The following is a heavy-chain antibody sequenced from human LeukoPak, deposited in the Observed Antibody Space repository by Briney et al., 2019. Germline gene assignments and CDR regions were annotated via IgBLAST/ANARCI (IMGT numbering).Heavy chain of an antibody. CDR3: ARCRHSYDSSGFPHY. D-gene: IGHD3-22*01. CDR1: GFTFNTYT. V-gene: IGHV3-21*04. J-gene: IGHJ4*02. Sequence: GGSLRLSCAASGFTFNTYTLNWVRQAPGQGLGWGSSICPENTYIYYEASVKCRFTISRDNAKNSVYLQMNSLRAEDTALYYCARCRHSYDSSGFPHYWGKGTLVTVSS. CDR2: ICPENTYI.